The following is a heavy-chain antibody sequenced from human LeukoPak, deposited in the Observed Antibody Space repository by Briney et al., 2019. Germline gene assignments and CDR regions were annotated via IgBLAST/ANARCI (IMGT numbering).Heavy chain of an antibody. V-gene: IGHV1-18*01. Sequence: ASVKVSCKASGYTFTSYGISWVRQAPGQGLEWMGWISAYNGNTNYAQKLQGRVTMTTDTSTSTAYMELRSLRSDDTAVYYFARVGSSVVVVAAHFDYWGQGTLVTVSS. D-gene: IGHD2-15*01. CDR3: ARVGSSVVVVAAHFDY. CDR2: ISAYNGNT. J-gene: IGHJ4*02. CDR1: GYTFTSYG.